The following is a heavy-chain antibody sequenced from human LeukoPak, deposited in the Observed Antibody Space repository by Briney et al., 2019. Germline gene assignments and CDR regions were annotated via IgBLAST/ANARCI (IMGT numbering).Heavy chain of an antibody. CDR3: ARHGKAGNWYFDF. CDR1: GGSISSGSYY. D-gene: IGHD1-1*01. Sequence: SQTLSLTCTVSGGSISSGSYYWSWIRQPAGKGLEWIGRIYTSGSTNYNPSLKSRATISVDTSKNQFSLKLSSVTAADTAVYYCARHGKAGNWYFDFWGQGTLVTVSS. CDR2: IYTSGST. J-gene: IGHJ4*02. V-gene: IGHV4-61*02.